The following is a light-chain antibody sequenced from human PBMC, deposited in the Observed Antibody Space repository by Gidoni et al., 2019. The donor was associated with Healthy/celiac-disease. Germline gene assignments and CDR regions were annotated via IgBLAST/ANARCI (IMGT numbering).Light chain of an antibody. CDR2: GAS. CDR3: QQYNNWPPERT. J-gene: IGKJ2*01. Sequence: EIVMTQSPATLSVSPGERATLFCRASQSVSSNLAWYQQKPGQAPRLLIYGASTRATGIPARFSGSGSGTEFTLTISSLQSEDFAVYYCQQYNNWPPERTFGQGTKLEIK. CDR1: QSVSSN. V-gene: IGKV3-15*01.